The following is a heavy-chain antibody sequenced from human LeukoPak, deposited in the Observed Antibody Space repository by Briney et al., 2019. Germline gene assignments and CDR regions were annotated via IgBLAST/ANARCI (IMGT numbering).Heavy chain of an antibody. V-gene: IGHV4-59*01. J-gene: IGHJ4*02. CDR3: ARDWELGY. CDR2: IYYSGST. D-gene: IGHD1-26*01. Sequence: SETLSLNCTVSGASITTYYWNWIRQPPGKGLEWIGYIYYSGSTNYNPSLKSRVTISLDTSKNQFSLHLISVTAADTAVYYCARDWELGYWGQGTLVTVSS. CDR1: GASITTYY.